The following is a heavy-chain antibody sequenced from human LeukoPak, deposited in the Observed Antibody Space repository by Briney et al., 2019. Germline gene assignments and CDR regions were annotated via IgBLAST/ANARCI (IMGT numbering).Heavy chain of an antibody. CDR3: AREYGDYVPDY. D-gene: IGHD4-17*01. J-gene: IGHJ4*02. CDR2: IIPILGIA. V-gene: IGHV1-69*04. Sequence: GSSVKVFCKASGGTFSSYAISWVRQAPGQGLEWMERIIPILGIANYAQKFQGRVTITADKSTSTAYMELSSLRSEDTAVYYCAREYGDYVPDYWGQGTLVTVSS. CDR1: GGTFSSYA.